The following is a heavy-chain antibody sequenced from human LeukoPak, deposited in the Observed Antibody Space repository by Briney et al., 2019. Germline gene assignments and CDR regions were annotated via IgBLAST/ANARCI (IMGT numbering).Heavy chain of an antibody. Sequence: SETLSLTCAVSGHSISSGYYWGWIRQPPGKGLGWIGYIYHSGSTYYNPSLKSRVIISVDTSKSHFSLKLNSVTAADTAVYYCVSQYDRSGYYAFDYWGQGTLVTVTS. D-gene: IGHD3-22*01. J-gene: IGHJ4*02. CDR3: VSQYDRSGYYAFDY. CDR2: IYHSGST. CDR1: GHSISSGYY. V-gene: IGHV4-38-2*01.